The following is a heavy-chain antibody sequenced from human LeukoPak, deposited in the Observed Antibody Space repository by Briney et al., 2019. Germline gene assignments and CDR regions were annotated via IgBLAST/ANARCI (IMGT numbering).Heavy chain of an antibody. D-gene: IGHD3-10*01. V-gene: IGHV4-30-2*01. CDR3: ARAPGYYGSGSPYLDS. CDR2: IYHSATT. J-gene: IGHJ4*02. Sequence: SETLSLTCAVSGGSINSGDNSWNWIRLPPGRGLEWIGYIYHSATTFYNPSLKSRVTISVDRSRNQFSLRLTSVTAADSAVYYCARAPGYYGSGSPYLDSWGQGALVTVSS. CDR1: GGSINSGDNS.